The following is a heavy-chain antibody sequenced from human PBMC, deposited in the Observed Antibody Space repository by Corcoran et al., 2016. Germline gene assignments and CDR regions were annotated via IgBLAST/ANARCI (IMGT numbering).Heavy chain of an antibody. Sequence: QVQLQQWGAGLLKPSETLSLTCAVYGGSFRGYYWSWIRQPPGKGLEWIGEINHSGSTNYNPSLKSRVTISVDTSKNQFSLKLSYVTAADTAVYYCARVGSGYKIGAFDIWGQGTMVTVSS. V-gene: IGHV4-34*01. CDR2: INHSGST. J-gene: IGHJ3*02. CDR1: GGSFRGYY. CDR3: ARVGSGYKIGAFDI. D-gene: IGHD3-3*01.